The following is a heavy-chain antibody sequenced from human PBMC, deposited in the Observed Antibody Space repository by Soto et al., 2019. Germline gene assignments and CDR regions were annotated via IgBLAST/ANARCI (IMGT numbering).Heavy chain of an antibody. V-gene: IGHV2-5*01. D-gene: IGHD3-22*01. J-gene: IGHJ4*02. CDR1: GFSLSTSVVG. CDR2: IYWNDEK. CDR3: AHRQSSGYAYYFDY. Sequence: GLTLAYTTHNLTLTCTCTGFSLSTSVVGVGWIRQTPGKSLEWLALIYWNDEKRYSPSLKSRLTITKDTSKNQVVLTMTNMDPVDTDTYYCAHRQSSGYAYYFDYWGQGTLVTVSS.